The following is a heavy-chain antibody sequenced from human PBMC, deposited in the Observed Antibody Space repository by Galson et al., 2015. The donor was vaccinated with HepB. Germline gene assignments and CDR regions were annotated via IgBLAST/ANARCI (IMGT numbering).Heavy chain of an antibody. CDR2: INPNSGGT. CDR1: GGTFSSYA. J-gene: IGHJ4*02. Sequence: SVKVSCKASGGTFSSYAISWVRQAPGQGLEWMGWINPNSGGTNYAQKFQGRITMTRDTSISTAYMELSRLRSDDTAVYYCASSTYCSGVTCYELDYWGQGTRVTVSS. D-gene: IGHD2-15*01. V-gene: IGHV1-2*02. CDR3: ASSTYCSGVTCYELDY.